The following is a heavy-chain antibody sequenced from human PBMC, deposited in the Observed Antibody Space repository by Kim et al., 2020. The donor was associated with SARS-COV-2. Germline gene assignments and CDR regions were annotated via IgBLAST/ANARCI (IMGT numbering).Heavy chain of an antibody. CDR3: ARDRTPYGSLDY. CDR1: GFTFSSYG. J-gene: IGHJ4*02. D-gene: IGHD2-15*01. Sequence: GGSLRLSCAASGFTFSSYGMHWVRQAPGKGLEWVAVIWYDGSNKYYADSVKGRFTISRDNSKNTLYLQMNSLRAEDTAVYYCARDRTPYGSLDYWGQGTLVTLSS. V-gene: IGHV3-33*01. CDR2: IWYDGSNK.